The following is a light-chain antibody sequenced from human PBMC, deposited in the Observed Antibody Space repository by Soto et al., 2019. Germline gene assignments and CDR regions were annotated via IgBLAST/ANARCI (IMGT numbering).Light chain of an antibody. CDR3: QQYGNSFVG. CDR1: QSVSSTY. J-gene: IGKJ1*01. V-gene: IGKV3-20*01. CDR2: GAS. Sequence: EIVLTQSPGTLSLSPGERATLSCRASQSVSSTYLAWYQHRPGQAPRLLIYGASSRATGIPDRFSGSGSGTDFTHIISRLEPEDFAVYYCQQYGNSFVGFGQGTKVEIK.